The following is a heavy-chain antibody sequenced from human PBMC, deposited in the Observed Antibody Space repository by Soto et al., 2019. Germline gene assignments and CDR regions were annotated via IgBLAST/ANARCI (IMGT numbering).Heavy chain of an antibody. Sequence: GGSLRLSCAASGFTFSDYYMSWIRQAPGKGLEWVSYISSGGSTIYYADSVKGRFTISRDNAKNSLYLQMNSLRAEDTAVHYCARAYYDFWSGYSQPYYYYGMDVWGQGTTVTVSS. V-gene: IGHV3-11*01. D-gene: IGHD3-3*01. CDR1: GFTFSDYY. J-gene: IGHJ6*02. CDR3: ARAYYDFWSGYSQPYYYYGMDV. CDR2: ISSGGSTI.